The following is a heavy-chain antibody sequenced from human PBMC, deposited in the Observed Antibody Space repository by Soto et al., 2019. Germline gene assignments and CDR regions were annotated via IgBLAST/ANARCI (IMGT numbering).Heavy chain of an antibody. CDR2: MSPHSGNT. Sequence: QVQLVQSGAEVKKPGASVKVSCKASGYHFTSYDINWVRQAAGQGLEWMGWMSPHSGNTGSPQKCQGRVTMTRNSSISTAYMELSSLRSEDTAVYYCARRALAGHWFDPWGQGTLVTVSS. J-gene: IGHJ5*02. D-gene: IGHD6-19*01. CDR1: GYHFTSYD. CDR3: ARRALAGHWFDP. V-gene: IGHV1-8*01.